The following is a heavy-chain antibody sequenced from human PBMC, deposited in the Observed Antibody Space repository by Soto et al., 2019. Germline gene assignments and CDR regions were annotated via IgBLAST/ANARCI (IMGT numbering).Heavy chain of an antibody. J-gene: IGHJ4*02. CDR2: IKQDGSEK. CDR1: GFTFSSYW. CDR3: ARVLLWFGEFYFDY. Sequence: EVQLVESGGGLVQPGGSLRLSCAASGFTFSSYWMSWVRQAPGKGLEWVANIKQDGSEKYYVDSVKDRFTISRDNAKNSLYLQMNSLRAEDTAVYYCARVLLWFGEFYFDYWGQGTLVTVSS. D-gene: IGHD3-10*01. V-gene: IGHV3-7*01.